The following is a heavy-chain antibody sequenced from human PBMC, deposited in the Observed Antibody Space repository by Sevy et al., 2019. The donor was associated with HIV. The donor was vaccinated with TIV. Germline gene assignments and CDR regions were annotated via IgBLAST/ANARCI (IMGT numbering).Heavy chain of an antibody. CDR1: GFTFNTHA. J-gene: IGHJ4*02. V-gene: IGHV3-30*04. CDR3: AREGGYTSAWSPGNH. CDR2: ISYDGIIK. D-gene: IGHD6-19*01. Sequence: GGSLRLSCAASGFTFNTHAMHWLRQAPGKGLEWVALISYDGIIKYYADSVKGRLTISRDNSKNTLSLQMNSLRVEDTAVYYCAREGGYTSAWSPGNHWGQGTLVTVSS.